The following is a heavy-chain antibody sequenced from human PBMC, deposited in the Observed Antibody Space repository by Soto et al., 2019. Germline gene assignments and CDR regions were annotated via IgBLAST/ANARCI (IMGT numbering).Heavy chain of an antibody. D-gene: IGHD3-22*01. Sequence: PGESLKISCNGSGYSFTSYWSGWVREMPGKGLEWMGIIYPGDSDTRYSPSFQGQVTISADKSISTAYLQWSSLKASDTAMYYCAIPQYYYDSSGYYYPLYAFDIWGQGTMVTVSS. CDR2: IYPGDSDT. CDR3: AIPQYYYDSSGYYYPLYAFDI. V-gene: IGHV5-51*01. J-gene: IGHJ3*02. CDR1: GYSFTSYW.